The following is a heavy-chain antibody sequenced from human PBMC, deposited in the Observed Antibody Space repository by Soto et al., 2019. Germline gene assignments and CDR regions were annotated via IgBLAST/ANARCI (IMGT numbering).Heavy chain of an antibody. J-gene: IGHJ4*02. D-gene: IGHD2-2*01. CDR1: GFTFGDYA. CDR2: IRSKAYGGTT. V-gene: IGHV3-49*03. Sequence: GGSLRLSCTASGFTFGDYAMSWFRQAPGKGLEWVGFIRSKAYGGTTEYAASVKGRFTISRDDSKSIAYLQMNSLKTEDTAVYYCTRERSSTSRYFDYWGQGTLVTVSS. CDR3: TRERSSTSRYFDY.